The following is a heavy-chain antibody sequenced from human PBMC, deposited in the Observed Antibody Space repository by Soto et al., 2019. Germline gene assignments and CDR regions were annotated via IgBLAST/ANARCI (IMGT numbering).Heavy chain of an antibody. D-gene: IGHD6-13*01. CDR2: INAANGDT. J-gene: IGHJ5*02. V-gene: IGHV1-3*01. CDR3: VRRHVSATGIDWFDP. Sequence: GASVKVSCKASGYTFTSYGIHWVRQAPGQRLEWMGWINAANGDTKYSPKFQGRVYITRDTSASTAYMELSSLRSEDTAVYYCVRRHVSATGIDWFDPWGQGTLVTVSS. CDR1: GYTFTSYG.